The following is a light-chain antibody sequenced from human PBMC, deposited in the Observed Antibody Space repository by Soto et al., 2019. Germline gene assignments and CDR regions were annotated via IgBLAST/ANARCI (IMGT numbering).Light chain of an antibody. V-gene: IGLV1-51*01. CDR2: DNH. Sequence: QSVLTQPPSVSAAPGQKVTISCSGSSCNIGNNYVSWYQQLPGTAPKLLIYDNHKRPSGIPDRFSGSKSGTSATLGITGLQTGDEADYYCGTWASSLSAVVFGGGTKLTVL. J-gene: IGLJ2*01. CDR3: GTWASSLSAVV. CDR1: SCNIGNNY.